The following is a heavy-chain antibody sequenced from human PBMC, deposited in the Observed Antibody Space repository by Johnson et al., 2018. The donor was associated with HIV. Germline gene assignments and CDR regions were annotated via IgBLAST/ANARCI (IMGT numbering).Heavy chain of an antibody. CDR1: GVTFSSYG. V-gene: IGHV3-30*19. CDR3: AKGADYADYEGAFDI. Sequence: QVQLVESGGGVVQPGGSLRISCAASGVTFSSYGMHWVRQAPGKGLEGVAVISYDGSNKYYADSVKGRFTISRDNAKNSLYLQMKSLRVEDTAVYYCAKGADYADYEGAFDIWGQGTMVTVSS. D-gene: IGHD4-17*01. CDR2: ISYDGSNK. J-gene: IGHJ3*02.